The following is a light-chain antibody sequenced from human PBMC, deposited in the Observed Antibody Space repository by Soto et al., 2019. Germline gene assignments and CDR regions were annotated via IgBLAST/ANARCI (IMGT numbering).Light chain of an antibody. CDR2: QTS. Sequence: IVVTMSPCTVPSYPQERATLSCMSSRSVSTSNLAWYQQRPGQAPRLLIYQTSIRAAGIPARFSASGSGTDFTLTISDVQPEDFAIYYCQQRQSWPRTFGQGTKVDIK. J-gene: IGKJ1*01. V-gene: IGKV3D-20*02. CDR3: QQRQSWPRT. CDR1: RSVSTSN.